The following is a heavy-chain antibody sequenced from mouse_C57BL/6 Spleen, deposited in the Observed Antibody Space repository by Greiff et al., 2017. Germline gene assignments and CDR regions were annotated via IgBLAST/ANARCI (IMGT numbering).Heavy chain of an antibody. CDR3: ARRRGYSNYLYAMDY. D-gene: IGHD2-5*01. V-gene: IGHV1-26*01. J-gene: IGHJ4*01. CDR1: GYTFTDYY. Sequence: VQLQQSGPELVKPGASVKISCKASGYTFTDYYMNWVKQSHGKSLEWIGDINPNNGGTSYNQKFKGKATLTVDKSSSTAYMELRSLTSEDSAVYYCARRRGYSNYLYAMDYWGQGTPVTVSS. CDR2: INPNNGGT.